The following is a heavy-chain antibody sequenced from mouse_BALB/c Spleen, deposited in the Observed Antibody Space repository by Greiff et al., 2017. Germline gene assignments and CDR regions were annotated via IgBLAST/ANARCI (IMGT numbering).Heavy chain of an antibody. V-gene: IGHV10-1*02. CDR3: VRGRYGNPWFAY. CDR2: IRSKSNNYAT. J-gene: IGHJ3*01. CDR1: GFTFNTYA. D-gene: IGHD2-10*02. Sequence: EVKLMESGGGLVQPKGSLKLSCAASGFTFNTYAMNWVRQAPGKGLEWVARIRSKSNNYATYYADSVKDRFTISRDDSQSMLYLQMNNLKTEDTAMYYCVRGRYGNPWFAYWGQGTLVTVSA.